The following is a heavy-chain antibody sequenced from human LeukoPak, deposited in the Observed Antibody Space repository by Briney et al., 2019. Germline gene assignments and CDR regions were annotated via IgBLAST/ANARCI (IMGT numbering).Heavy chain of an antibody. V-gene: IGHV4-39*07. D-gene: IGHD6-19*01. CDR1: GGSISSSSYY. Sequence: PSETLSLTCTVSGGSISSSSYYWGWIRQSPETGLEWIGSMHYSGSIYYNPSLNSRVTISVDTSKNQFSLKLTSVTAADTAVYYCCGSGWFAGPFGYWGQGALVTVSS. CDR3: CGSGWFAGPFGY. CDR2: MHYSGSI. J-gene: IGHJ4*02.